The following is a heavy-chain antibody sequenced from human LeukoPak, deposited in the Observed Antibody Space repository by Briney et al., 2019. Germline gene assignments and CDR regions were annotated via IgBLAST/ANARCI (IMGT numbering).Heavy chain of an antibody. D-gene: IGHD3-10*01. Sequence: ASVKVSCKASGGTFSSYAISWVRQAPGQGLEWMGGIIPIFGTANYAQKFQGRVTITADESTSTAYMELSSLRSEDTAVYYCAREILLWFGELSGSYFDYWGQGTLVTVSS. CDR2: IIPIFGTA. J-gene: IGHJ4*02. CDR1: GGTFSSYA. V-gene: IGHV1-69*13. CDR3: AREILLWFGELSGSYFDY.